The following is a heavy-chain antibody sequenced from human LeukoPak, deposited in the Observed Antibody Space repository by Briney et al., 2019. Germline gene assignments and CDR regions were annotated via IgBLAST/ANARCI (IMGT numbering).Heavy chain of an antibody. D-gene: IGHD2-15*01. J-gene: IGHJ6*03. CDR3: ARVESTRTYYYYYYMDV. CDR1: GFTFSNAW. CDR2: IKSKTDGGTT. V-gene: IGHV3-15*01. Sequence: PGGSLRLSCAASGFTFSNAWMSWVRQAPGKGLEWVGRIKSKTDGGTTDYAAPVKGRFTISRDDSKNTLYLQMNSLRAEDTAVYYCARVESTRTYYYYYYMDVWGKGTTVTISS.